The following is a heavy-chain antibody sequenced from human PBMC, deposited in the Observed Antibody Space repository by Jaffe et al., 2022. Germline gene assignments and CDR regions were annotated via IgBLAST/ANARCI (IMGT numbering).Heavy chain of an antibody. V-gene: IGHV4-38-2*01. CDR1: GYSISSGYY. CDR2: IYHSGST. CDR3: ARVPQLGLVGATREGGDY. D-gene: IGHD1-26*01. Sequence: QVQLQESGPGLVKPSETLSLTCAVSGYSISSGYYWGWIRQPPGKGLEWIGSIYHSGSTYYNPSLKSRVTISVDTSKNQFSLKLSSVTAADTAVYYCARVPQLGLVGATREGGDYWGQGTLVTVSS. J-gene: IGHJ4*02.